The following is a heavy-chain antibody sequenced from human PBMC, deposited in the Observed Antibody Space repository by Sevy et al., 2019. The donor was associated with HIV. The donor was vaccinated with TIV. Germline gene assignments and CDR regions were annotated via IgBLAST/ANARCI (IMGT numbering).Heavy chain of an antibody. CDR2: ISYDGSNK. J-gene: IGHJ6*02. D-gene: IGHD4-17*01. CDR3: ARLMTTVTLDYYYYGMDV. CDR1: GFTFSSYA. V-gene: IGHV3-30*04. Sequence: GGSLRLSCAASGFTFSSYAMHWVRQAPGKGLEWVAVISYDGSNKYYADSVKGRFTISRDNSKNTLYLQMNSLRAEDTAVYYCARLMTTVTLDYYYYGMDVWGQGTTVTVSS.